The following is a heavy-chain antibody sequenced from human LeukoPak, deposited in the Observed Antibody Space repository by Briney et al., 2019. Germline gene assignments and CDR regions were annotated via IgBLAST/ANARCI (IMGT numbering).Heavy chain of an antibody. CDR3: ARDQGGYSYTFDY. J-gene: IGHJ4*02. CDR1: GFTFSSYS. D-gene: IGHD5-18*01. V-gene: IGHV3-21*01. Sequence: PGGSLRLSCAASGFTFSSYSMNWVRQAPGKGLEWVSSISSSSYIYYADSVKGRFTISRDNAKNSLYLQMNSLRAEDTAVYHCARDQGGYSYTFDYWGQGTLVTVSS. CDR2: ISSSSYI.